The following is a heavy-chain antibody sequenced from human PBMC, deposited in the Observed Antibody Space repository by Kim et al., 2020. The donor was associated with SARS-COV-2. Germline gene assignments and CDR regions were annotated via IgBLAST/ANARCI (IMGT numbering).Heavy chain of an antibody. CDR2: ISGDGGST. D-gene: IGHD3-10*01. V-gene: IGHV3-43*02. CDR1: GFTFDDYA. CDR3: AKDTRRLLWFGELPSYYYGMDV. J-gene: IGHJ6*02. Sequence: GGSLRLSCAASGFTFDDYAMHWVRQAPGKGLEWVSLISGDGGSTYYADSVKGRFTISRDNSKNSLYLQMNSLRTEDTALYYCAKDTRRLLWFGELPSYYYGMDVWGQGTTVTVSS.